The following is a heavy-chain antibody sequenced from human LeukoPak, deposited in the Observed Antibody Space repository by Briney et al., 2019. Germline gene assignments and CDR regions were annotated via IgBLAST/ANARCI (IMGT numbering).Heavy chain of an antibody. D-gene: IGHD3-16*02. J-gene: IGHJ5*02. CDR3: ARGRGYDYVWGSYRYYWFDP. Sequence: ASVKVSCKASGYTFTSYGISWVRQAPGQGLEWMGWISAYNGNTGYAQKFQGRVTMTRNTSISTAYMELSSLRSEDTAVYYCARGRGYDYVWGSYRYYWFDPWGQGTLVTVSS. V-gene: IGHV1-8*02. CDR1: GYTFTSYG. CDR2: ISAYNGNT.